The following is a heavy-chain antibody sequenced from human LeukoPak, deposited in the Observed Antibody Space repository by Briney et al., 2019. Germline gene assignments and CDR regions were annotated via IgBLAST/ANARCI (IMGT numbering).Heavy chain of an antibody. J-gene: IGHJ4*02. CDR2: MNPNSGNT. Sequence: GASVKVSCKASGYTFTSYGISWVRQAPGQGLEWMGWMNPNSGNTGYAQKFQGRVTITRNTSISTAYMELSSLRSEDTAVYYCARGRNYYDSSLHYWGQGTLVTVSS. CDR1: GYTFTSYG. D-gene: IGHD3-22*01. CDR3: ARGRNYYDSSLHY. V-gene: IGHV1-8*03.